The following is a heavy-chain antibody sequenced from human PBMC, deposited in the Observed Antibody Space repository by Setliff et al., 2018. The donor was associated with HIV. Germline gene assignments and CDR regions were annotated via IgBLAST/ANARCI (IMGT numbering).Heavy chain of an antibody. Sequence: GGSLRLSCAASGFTFSSYWMSWVRQAPGKGLEWVANIKQDGSEKYYVDSVRGRFTISRDNAKNSLYLQMNSLRAEDTAVYYCAMYDSRVDAFDIWGQGTMVTVSS. V-gene: IGHV3-7*01. D-gene: IGHD3-22*01. CDR3: AMYDSRVDAFDI. J-gene: IGHJ3*02. CDR2: IKQDGSEK. CDR1: GFTFSSYW.